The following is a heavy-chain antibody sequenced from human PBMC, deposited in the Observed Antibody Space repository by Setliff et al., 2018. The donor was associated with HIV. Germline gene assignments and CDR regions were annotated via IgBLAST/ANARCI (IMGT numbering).Heavy chain of an antibody. Sequence: SETLSLTCAVSGYSIRSGYYWGWIRQSPGKGLEWIGTMFRTGTSYYNPSLTSRVTISQDTSKNQFSLELTSVTAADTAVYYCASRIYYYDESRVLREEGFVPWGQGTLVTVSS. D-gene: IGHD3-22*01. CDR2: MFRTGTS. V-gene: IGHV4-38-2*01. J-gene: IGHJ5*02. CDR3: ASRIYYYDESRVLREEGFVP. CDR1: GYSIRSGYY.